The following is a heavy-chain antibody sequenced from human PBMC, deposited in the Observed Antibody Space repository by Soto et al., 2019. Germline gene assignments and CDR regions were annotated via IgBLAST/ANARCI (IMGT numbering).Heavy chain of an antibody. CDR1: GFTFINAW. Sequence: PWGSLRLACAGSGFTFINAWISCVRHAPVKWLEWVVRIRSKSDGGTTDYPTPVKGRFTISRDDSKNTLYLQMTSLKIEDTAVYHCTKGDRGSDMDYWGQGTLVTVSS. J-gene: IGHJ4*02. V-gene: IGHV3-15*01. D-gene: IGHD5-12*01. CDR2: IRSKSDGGTT. CDR3: TKGDRGSDMDY.